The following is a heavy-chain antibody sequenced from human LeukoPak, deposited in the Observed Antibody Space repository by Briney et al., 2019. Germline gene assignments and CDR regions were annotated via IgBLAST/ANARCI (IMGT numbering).Heavy chain of an antibody. Sequence: SETLSLTCTVSGGSISSSSYYWGWIRQPPGKGLEWIGSIYYSGSTYYNPSLKSRVTISVDTSKNQFSLKLGSVTAADTAVYYCARDLGSGSPWGQGTLVTVSS. CDR3: ARDLGSGSP. V-gene: IGHV4-39*07. D-gene: IGHD3-10*01. CDR2: IYYSGST. CDR1: GGSISSSSYY. J-gene: IGHJ5*02.